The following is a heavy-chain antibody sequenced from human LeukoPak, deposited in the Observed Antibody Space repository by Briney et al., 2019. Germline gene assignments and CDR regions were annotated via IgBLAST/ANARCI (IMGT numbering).Heavy chain of an antibody. CDR1: GGSISSGGYY. J-gene: IGHJ4*02. V-gene: IGHV4-31*03. Sequence: PSQTLSLTCTVSGGSISSGGYYWSWIRQHPGKGLEWIGYIYYSGSTYYNPSLKSRVTISVDTSKNQFSLKLSSVTAADTAVYYCARDGSRDGYKSVYYFDYWGQGTLVTVSS. D-gene: IGHD5-24*01. CDR3: ARDGSRDGYKSVYYFDY. CDR2: IYYSGST.